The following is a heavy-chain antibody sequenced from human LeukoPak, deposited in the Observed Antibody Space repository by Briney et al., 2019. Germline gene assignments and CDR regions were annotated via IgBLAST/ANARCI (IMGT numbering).Heavy chain of an antibody. CDR1: VFSFSDFF. CDR2: SRNKENNYAA. D-gene: IGHD1-1*01. J-gene: IGHJ4*02. CDR3: TRENYWNLDY. V-gene: IGHV3-72*01. Sequence: PGGSLRLSCAVSVFSFSDFFMDWVRQAPGKGLEWIGRSRNKENNYAAEYAASVKGRFTISRDDSKDSLYLQLSSLKTEDTAVYYCTRENYWNLDYWGQGTLVTVSS.